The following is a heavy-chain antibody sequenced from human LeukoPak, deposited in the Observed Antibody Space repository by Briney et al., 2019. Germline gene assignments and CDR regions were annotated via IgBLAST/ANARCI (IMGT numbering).Heavy chain of an antibody. Sequence: GGSLRLSCAASGFTFSSYAMHWVRQAPGKGLEWVAVISYDGSNKYYADSVKGRFTISRDNSKNTLYLQMNSLRAEDTAVHYCARTPGYYDILTGPLDYWGQGTLVTVSS. J-gene: IGHJ4*02. CDR3: ARTPGYYDILTGPLDY. CDR1: GFTFSSYA. CDR2: ISYDGSNK. V-gene: IGHV3-30-3*01. D-gene: IGHD3-9*01.